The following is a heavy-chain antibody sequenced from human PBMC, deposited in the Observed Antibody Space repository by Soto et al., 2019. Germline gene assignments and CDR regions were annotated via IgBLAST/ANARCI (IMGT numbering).Heavy chain of an antibody. Sequence: QVQLQESGPGLVKPSETLSLTCTVSGGSIRSYYWSWIRQPPGKGLEWIGYIYYSGSTNYNPSLKSRVTISVDTSKNQFSLKLSSVTAADTAVYYCARRYGYSLDYWGQGTLVTVSS. V-gene: IGHV4-59*01. CDR2: IYYSGST. CDR1: GGSIRSYY. D-gene: IGHD5-18*01. J-gene: IGHJ4*02. CDR3: ARRYGYSLDY.